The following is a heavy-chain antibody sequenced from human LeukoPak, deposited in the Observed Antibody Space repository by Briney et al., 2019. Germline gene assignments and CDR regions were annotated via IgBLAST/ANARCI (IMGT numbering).Heavy chain of an antibody. CDR1: GFTFSTYE. CDR3: ARGAYYAMDV. J-gene: IGHJ6*02. CDR2: ISSSGSTI. Sequence: GGSLRLSCAGSGFTFSTYEMNWVRQAPGKGLEWVSYISSSGSTIYYADTVKGRFTISRDNAKNSVYLQMNSLRDEDTAVYYCARGAYYAMDVWGQGTTVTVSS. V-gene: IGHV3-48*02.